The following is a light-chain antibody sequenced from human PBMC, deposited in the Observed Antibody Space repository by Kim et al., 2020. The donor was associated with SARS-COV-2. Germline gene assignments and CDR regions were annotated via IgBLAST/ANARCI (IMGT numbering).Light chain of an antibody. V-gene: IGKV3-20*01. CDR3: QQYGSSHHT. CDR2: GAS. CDR1: QSVSSSY. Sequence: EIVLTQSPGTLSLSPGERATLSCRASQSVSSSYLAWYQQKPGQAPRLLIYGASSRATGIPDRFSGSGSGTDFTLTISRLEPEDVAVYYCQQYGSSHHTFGQGTKLEI. J-gene: IGKJ2*01.